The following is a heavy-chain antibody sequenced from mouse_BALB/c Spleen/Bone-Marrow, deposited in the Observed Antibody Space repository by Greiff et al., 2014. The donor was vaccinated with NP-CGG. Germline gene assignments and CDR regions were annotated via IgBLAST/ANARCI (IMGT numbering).Heavy chain of an antibody. D-gene: IGHD1-1*01. Sequence: DVQLQESGGGLVQPGGSRKLSCAASGFTFSSFAMHWVRQAPEKGLEWVAYISSGSSTIYYADTVMGRFTISRDNPKNTLFLQMTSLRSEDTAMYYCARSGSSSGYFDYWGQGTTLTASS. J-gene: IGHJ2*01. CDR3: ARSGSSSGYFDY. V-gene: IGHV5-17*02. CDR1: GFTFSSFA. CDR2: ISSGSSTI.